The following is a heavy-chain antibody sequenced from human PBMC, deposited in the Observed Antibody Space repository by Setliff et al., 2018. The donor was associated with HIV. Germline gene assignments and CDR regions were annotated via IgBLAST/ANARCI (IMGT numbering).Heavy chain of an antibody. CDR3: AAASSWDPLLDY. CDR1: GGSFSGYY. Sequence: SETLSLTCAVYGGSFSGYYWSWIRQPPGKGLEWIGEINHSGSTNYHPSLKSRVTISVGTSMDQFSLKLNSVTAADTAVYYCAAASSWDPLLDYWGQGSLVTVSS. CDR2: INHSGST. D-gene: IGHD6-13*01. J-gene: IGHJ4*02. V-gene: IGHV4-34*01.